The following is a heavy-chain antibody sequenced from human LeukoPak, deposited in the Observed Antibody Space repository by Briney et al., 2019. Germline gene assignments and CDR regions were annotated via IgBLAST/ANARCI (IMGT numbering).Heavy chain of an antibody. CDR3: ARARSTSCYVDY. Sequence: PSETLSLTCAVSGGSISSGGYPWSWVRQPPGRGLEWIGYSYHSGSTYYNPSLKSRVTISVDRSKNQFSLKLSSVTAADTAVYYCARARSTSCYVDYWGQGTLVTVSS. CDR1: GGSISSGGYP. J-gene: IGHJ4*02. CDR2: SYHSGST. V-gene: IGHV4-30-2*01. D-gene: IGHD2-2*01.